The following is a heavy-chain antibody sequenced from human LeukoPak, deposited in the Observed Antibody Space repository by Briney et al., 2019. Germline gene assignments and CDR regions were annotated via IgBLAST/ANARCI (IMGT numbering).Heavy chain of an antibody. V-gene: IGHV3-48*03. CDR3: AKVVHDFWSGSDY. Sequence: GSLRLSCAASGFTFSFYEMNWVRQAPGKGLEWVSYISSSGTTIYYTDSVKGRFTISRDNAKNSLYLQMNSLRAEDTAVYYCAKVVHDFWSGSDYWGQGTLVTVSS. D-gene: IGHD3-3*01. CDR1: GFTFSFYE. CDR2: ISSSGTTI. J-gene: IGHJ4*02.